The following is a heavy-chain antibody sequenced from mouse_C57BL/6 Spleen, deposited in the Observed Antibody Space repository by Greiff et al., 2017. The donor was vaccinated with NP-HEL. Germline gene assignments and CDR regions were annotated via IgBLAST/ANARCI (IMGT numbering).Heavy chain of an antibody. CDR2: INPNNGGT. CDR1: GYTFTDYN. D-gene: IGHD2-14*01. CDR3: ARVGGVRRGYAMDY. V-gene: IGHV1-18*01. J-gene: IGHJ4*01. Sequence: EVQLQQSGPELVKPGASVKIPCKASGYTFTDYNMDWVKQSHGKSLEWIGDINPNNGGTIYNQKFKGKATLTVDKSSSTAYMELRSLTSEDTAVYYCARVGGVRRGYAMDYWGQGTSVTVSS.